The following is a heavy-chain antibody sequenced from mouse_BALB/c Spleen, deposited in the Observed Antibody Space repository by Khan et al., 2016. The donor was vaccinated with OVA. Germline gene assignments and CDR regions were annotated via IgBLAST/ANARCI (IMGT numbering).Heavy chain of an antibody. CDR2: INPSTGYT. CDR3: ARRGVSGMLAT. Sequence: VQLKESGAERAKPGASVKMSCKASGYSFTTYWMHWVKQRPGQGLEWIGYINPSTGYTKYNQKFKAKATLTTDKSSSTAYMQLSSLTSEDSAVYEGARRGVSGMLATWGKGTLVTVSA. J-gene: IGHJ3*01. V-gene: IGHV1-7*01. CDR1: GYSFTTYW. D-gene: IGHD1-2*01.